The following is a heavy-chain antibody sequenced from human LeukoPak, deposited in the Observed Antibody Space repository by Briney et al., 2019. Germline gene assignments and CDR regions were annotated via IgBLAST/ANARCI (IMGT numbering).Heavy chain of an antibody. Sequence: GGSLRLSCAASGFTLSSYSMNWVRQAPGKGLEWVSSISSSSSYIYYADSVKGRFTISRDNAKNSLYLQMNSLRAEDTAVYYCARDWGYYYYYGMDVWGQGTTVTVSS. CDR2: ISSSSSYI. CDR3: ARDWGYYYYYGMDV. V-gene: IGHV3-21*01. J-gene: IGHJ6*02. D-gene: IGHD3-16*01. CDR1: GFTLSSYS.